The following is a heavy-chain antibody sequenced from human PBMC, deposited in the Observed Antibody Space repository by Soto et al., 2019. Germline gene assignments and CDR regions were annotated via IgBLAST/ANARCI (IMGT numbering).Heavy chain of an antibody. CDR1: GFTFSSYW. J-gene: IGHJ6*02. CDR2: INSDGSST. D-gene: IGHD3-3*01. Sequence: PGGSLRLSCAASGFTFSSYWMHWVRQAPGKGLVWVSRINSDGSSTSYADSVKGRFTISRDSAKNTLYLQMNSLRAEDTAVYYCARDKTMYYDFWSGYPYYYYYGMDVWGQGATVTVSS. CDR3: ARDKTMYYDFWSGYPYYYYYGMDV. V-gene: IGHV3-74*01.